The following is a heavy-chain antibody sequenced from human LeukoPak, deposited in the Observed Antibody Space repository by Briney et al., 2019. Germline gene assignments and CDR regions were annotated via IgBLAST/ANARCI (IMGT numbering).Heavy chain of an antibody. J-gene: IGHJ3*02. D-gene: IGHD3-10*01. CDR2: INCNSGDA. CDR3: ARNLWFGESSDAFDM. Sequence: ASVQVSCKASGYSFTEHYIYWVRQAPGQGLEWVGRINCNSGDANSARKFQGRVTMTRDTSISTAYMDMSSLRSDDTAVYYCARNLWFGESSDAFDMWGQGTMVTVSS. CDR1: GYSFTEHY. V-gene: IGHV1-2*02.